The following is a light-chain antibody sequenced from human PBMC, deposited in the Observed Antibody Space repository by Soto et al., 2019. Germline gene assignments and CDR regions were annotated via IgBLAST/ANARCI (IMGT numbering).Light chain of an antibody. V-gene: IGKV3-15*01. Sequence: EIVMTQSPATLSVSPGERATLSCRASQSVSSNLAWYQQKPGQAPRLLIYGASTRATGIPARFSGSGSGTDFTLTISSLEPEDFAVYYCQQYVASPYTFGQGTKVDI. CDR3: QQYVASPYT. CDR2: GAS. J-gene: IGKJ2*01. CDR1: QSVSSN.